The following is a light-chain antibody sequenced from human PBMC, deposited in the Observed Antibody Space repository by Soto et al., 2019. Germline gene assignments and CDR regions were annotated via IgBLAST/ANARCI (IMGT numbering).Light chain of an antibody. CDR1: QGISSH. J-gene: IGKJ4*01. CDR2: AAS. Sequence: ALRMTQSPSSFSASTGDRVTITCRASQGISSHLAWYQQKPGKAPKLLIYAASTLQSGVPSRFSGSGSGTDFTLTISCLQSEDFATYYCQQYYSYPLTFGGGTKVEIK. CDR3: QQYYSYPLT. V-gene: IGKV1-8*01.